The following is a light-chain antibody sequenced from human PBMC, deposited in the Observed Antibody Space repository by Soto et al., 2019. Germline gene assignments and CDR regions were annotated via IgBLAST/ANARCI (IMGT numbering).Light chain of an antibody. CDR3: AAWDGSLKGVV. J-gene: IGLJ2*01. Sequence: QSVPTQAPSASGTPGQRVTISCSGSSSNIGTNTVNWYQQLPGTAPKLLIYNDNQRPSGVPDRFSGSKSDTSASLAISGLQSDDQADYYCAAWDGSLKGVVFGGGTKLPVL. CDR2: NDN. CDR1: SSNIGTNT. V-gene: IGLV1-44*01.